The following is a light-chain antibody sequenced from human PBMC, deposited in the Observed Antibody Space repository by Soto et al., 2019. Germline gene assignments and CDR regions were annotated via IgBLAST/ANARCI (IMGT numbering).Light chain of an antibody. CDR3: QHRASWPLT. CDR1: QSVTTK. Sequence: EVVLTQSPATLSLSPGERAALSCRASQSVTTKLAWYQQKPGQAPRLLIYDASTRATGIPARFRGSGSGTDFTLTISSLEPEDLAVYFCQHRASWPLTFGGGTKVEI. CDR2: DAS. J-gene: IGKJ4*01. V-gene: IGKV3-11*01.